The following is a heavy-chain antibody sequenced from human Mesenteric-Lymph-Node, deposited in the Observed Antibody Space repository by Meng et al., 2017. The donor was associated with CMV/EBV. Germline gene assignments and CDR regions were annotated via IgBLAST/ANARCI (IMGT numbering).Heavy chain of an antibody. Sequence: GESLKISCAASGFTFSSYEMNWVRQAPGKGLEWVTFIKNDGSSQYYADSVKGRFTISRDNFKNTLYLQMNSLRPEDTAVYYCAKGRGSSLEYWGQGTLVTVSS. CDR3: AKGRGSSLEY. V-gene: IGHV3-30*02. CDR1: GFTFSSYE. D-gene: IGHD3-10*01. J-gene: IGHJ4*02. CDR2: IKNDGSSQ.